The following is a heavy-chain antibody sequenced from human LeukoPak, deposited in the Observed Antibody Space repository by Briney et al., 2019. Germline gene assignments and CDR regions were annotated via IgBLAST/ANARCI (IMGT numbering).Heavy chain of an antibody. J-gene: IGHJ6*02. CDR3: ARDYQAPSYCSGGSCYSKYYYYGMDV. Sequence: KPGGSLRLSCAASGFTVITSFISWVRQAPGKGLEWVSVIYNDGTTYYADSVKGRFTISRDNPKNTLYLQMNTLRAEDTAVYYCARDYQAPSYCSGGSCYSKYYYYGMDVWGQGTTVTVSS. CDR1: GFTVITSF. V-gene: IGHV3-53*01. D-gene: IGHD2-15*01. CDR2: IYNDGTT.